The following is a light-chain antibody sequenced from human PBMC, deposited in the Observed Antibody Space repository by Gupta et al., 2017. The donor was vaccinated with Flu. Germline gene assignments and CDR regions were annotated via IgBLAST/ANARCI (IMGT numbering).Light chain of an antibody. V-gene: IGKV1D-8*02. CDR1: QDISSY. J-gene: IGKJ2*01. CDR2: SAS. CDR3: QHDDNFPNI. Sequence: PSLLSASTGDTVTISCRVSQDISSYLVWYQQKPGKAPELLIYSASTLQSGVPSRFSGSGSGTDFTLTISSLQSEDFATYYCQHDDNFPNIFGQGTKMEIK.